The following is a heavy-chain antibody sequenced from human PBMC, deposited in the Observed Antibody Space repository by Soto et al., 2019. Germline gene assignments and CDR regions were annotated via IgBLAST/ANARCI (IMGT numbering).Heavy chain of an antibody. V-gene: IGHV3-33*01. CDR3: GRDGALGNTAVVDS. CDR1: GFTFSTYG. D-gene: IGHD5-18*01. Sequence: QVQLVESGGGVVQPAKSLRLSCAASGFTFSTYGMHWVRQAAGKGLEWVAVIWYDGSNKSHGESLKGRFTISRDNSKTTLYLQMTNLRAEDTAVYYCGRDGALGNTAVVDSWGQGTLVIVSS. CDR2: IWYDGSNK. J-gene: IGHJ4*02.